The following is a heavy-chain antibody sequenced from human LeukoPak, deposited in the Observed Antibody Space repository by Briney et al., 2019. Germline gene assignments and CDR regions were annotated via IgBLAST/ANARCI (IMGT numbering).Heavy chain of an antibody. CDR3: TSEAYYFDY. Sequence: SETLSLTCTVSGGSISSGDYYWGWIRQPPGKGLEWIGSIYYSRSTYYDPSLKSRVTISVDTSKNQFSLKLSSVTAADTAVYYCTSEAYYFDYWGQGTLATVSS. CDR2: IYYSRST. J-gene: IGHJ4*02. CDR1: GGSISSGDYY. V-gene: IGHV4-39*01.